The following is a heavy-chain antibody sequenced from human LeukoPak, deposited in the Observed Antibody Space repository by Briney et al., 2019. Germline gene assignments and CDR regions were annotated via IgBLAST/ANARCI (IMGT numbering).Heavy chain of an antibody. CDR2: ISAYNGNT. CDR1: GYTFTSYG. V-gene: IGHV1-18*04. CDR3: ARDLAWAAAGNAPFDY. J-gene: IGHJ4*02. Sequence: ASVKVSCKASGYTFTSYGISWVRQAHGQGLEWMGWISAYNGNTNYAQRLQGRVTMTTDTSTSTAYMELRSLRSDDTAVYYCARDLAWAAAGNAPFDYWGQGTLVTVSS. D-gene: IGHD6-13*01.